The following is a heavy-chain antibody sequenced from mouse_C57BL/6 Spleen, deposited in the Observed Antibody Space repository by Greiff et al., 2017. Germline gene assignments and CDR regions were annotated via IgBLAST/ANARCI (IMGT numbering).Heavy chain of an antibody. CDR1: GFTFSDYG. V-gene: IGHV5-17*01. D-gene: IGHD1-1*01. Sequence: EVMLVESGGGLVKPGGSLKLSCAASGFTFSDYGMHWVRQAPEKGLEWVAYISSGSSTIYYADTVKGRFTISRDNAKNTLFLQMTSLRSEDSAVYCGARYYGYWYFDVWGTGTTVTVSS. J-gene: IGHJ1*03. CDR3: ARYYGYWYFDV. CDR2: ISSGSSTI.